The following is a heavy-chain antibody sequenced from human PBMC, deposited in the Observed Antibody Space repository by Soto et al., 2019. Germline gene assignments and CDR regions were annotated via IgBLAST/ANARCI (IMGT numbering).Heavy chain of an antibody. CDR1: GDTFSSYA. CDR2: IMPIFGTP. D-gene: IGHD5-12*01. J-gene: IGHJ6*02. Sequence: QVQLVQSGAAVKKPGSSVKVSCKASGDTFSSYAISWVRQVPGQGLEWMGGIMPIFGTPDYAQNFQGRVTITADESTSEAYMERSSLRSEDTGVYYCARDKDRLQLGGNYYYIMDVWGQGTTVTVSS. CDR3: ARDKDRLQLGGNYYYIMDV. V-gene: IGHV1-69*12.